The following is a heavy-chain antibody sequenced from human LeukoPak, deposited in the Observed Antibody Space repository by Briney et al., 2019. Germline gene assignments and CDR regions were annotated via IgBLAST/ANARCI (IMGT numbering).Heavy chain of an antibody. D-gene: IGHD5-12*01. J-gene: IGHJ5*02. CDR1: GFTFSSYW. CDR3: ARDRGRVATITGPLDWFDP. Sequence: GGSLRLSCAASGFTFSSYWMSWIRQAPGKGLEWVSYISSSGSTIYYADSVKGRFTISRDNAKNSLYLQMNSLRAEDTAVYYCARDRGRVATITGPLDWFDPWGQGTLVTVSS. V-gene: IGHV3-11*04. CDR2: ISSSGSTI.